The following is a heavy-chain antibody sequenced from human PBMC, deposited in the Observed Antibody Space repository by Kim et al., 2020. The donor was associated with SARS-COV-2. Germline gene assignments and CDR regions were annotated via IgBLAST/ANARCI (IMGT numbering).Heavy chain of an antibody. V-gene: IGHV4-31*03. Sequence: SETLSLTCTVSGGSISSGGYYWSWIRQHPGKGLEWIGYIYYSGSTYYNPSLKSRVTISVDTSKNQFSLKLSSVTAADTAVYYCARAPVIVVVTIDAFDIWGQGTMVTVSS. J-gene: IGHJ3*02. CDR3: ARAPVIVVVTIDAFDI. D-gene: IGHD3-22*01. CDR2: IYYSGST. CDR1: GGSISSGGYY.